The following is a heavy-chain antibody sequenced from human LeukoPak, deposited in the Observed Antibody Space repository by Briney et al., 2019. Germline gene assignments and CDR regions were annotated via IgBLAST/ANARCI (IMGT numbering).Heavy chain of an antibody. J-gene: IGHJ6*02. CDR1: GFTFSSYS. V-gene: IGHV3-21*01. CDR2: ISSSSSYI. CDR3: ARDPYCSGGSCYFHYYYYYGMDV. D-gene: IGHD2-15*01. Sequence: PGGSLRLSCAASGFTFSSYSMNWVRQAPGKGLEWVSSISSSSSYIYYADSMKGRFTISRDNAKNSLYLQMNSLRAEDTAVYYCARDPYCSGGSCYFHYYYYYGMDVWGQGTTITVSS.